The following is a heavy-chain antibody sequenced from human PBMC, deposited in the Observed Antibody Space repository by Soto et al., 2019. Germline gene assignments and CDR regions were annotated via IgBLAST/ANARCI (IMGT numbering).Heavy chain of an antibody. CDR3: ARLQAVAGTGDWFDP. J-gene: IGHJ5*02. CDR1: GGSIGPYY. Sequence: QVQLQESGPGLVKPSETLSLTCTVSGGSIGPYYWSWIRQSPGKGLEWIGYIHYSGSTNYNPSLKSRVTISVDTSKKQFSLKLRFVTAADTAVYYCARLQAVAGTGDWFDPWGQGTLVTVST. D-gene: IGHD6-19*01. CDR2: IHYSGST. V-gene: IGHV4-59*08.